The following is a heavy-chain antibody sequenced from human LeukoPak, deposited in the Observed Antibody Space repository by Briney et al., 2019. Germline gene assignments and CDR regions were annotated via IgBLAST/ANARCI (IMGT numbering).Heavy chain of an antibody. CDR3: ARALPNKDIVVVVAAKPNWFDP. J-gene: IGHJ5*02. Sequence: PGGPLRLSCAASGFTFSSYSMNWVRQAPGKGLEWVSSISSSSSYIYYADSVKGRFTISRDNAKNSLYLQMNSLRAEDTAVYYCARALPNKDIVVVVAAKPNWFDPWGQGTLVTVSS. CDR1: GFTFSSYS. CDR2: ISSSSSYI. D-gene: IGHD2-15*01. V-gene: IGHV3-21*01.